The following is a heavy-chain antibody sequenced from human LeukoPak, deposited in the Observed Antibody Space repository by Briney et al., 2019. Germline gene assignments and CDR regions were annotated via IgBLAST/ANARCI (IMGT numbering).Heavy chain of an antibody. CDR1: GFTISNYA. CDR2: ISGSGGST. Sequence: PGGSLRLSCAASGFTISNYAMSWVRQAPGKGLEWVSGISGSGGSTYYADSVKGRFTTSRDTSKNTLYLQMNSLRAEDTAVYYCAKMDYYDSSGFYWGQGTLVTVSS. V-gene: IGHV3-23*01. D-gene: IGHD3-22*01. CDR3: AKMDYYDSSGFY. J-gene: IGHJ4*02.